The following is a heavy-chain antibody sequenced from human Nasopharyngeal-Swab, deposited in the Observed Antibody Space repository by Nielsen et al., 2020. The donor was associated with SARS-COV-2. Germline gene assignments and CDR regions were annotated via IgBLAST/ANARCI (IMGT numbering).Heavy chain of an antibody. V-gene: IGHV3-21*01. Sequence: GASLQISCAASGFTFSSYGINWVRQAPGQGLEWVSFISSSSTYIYYADSVKGRFTISRDNAKNSLYLQMNSLRAEDTAIYYCAREIRGSGSYQNWFDPWGQGTLVTVSS. CDR3: AREIRGSGSYQNWFDP. D-gene: IGHD3-10*01. CDR2: ISSSSTYI. CDR1: GFTFSSYG. J-gene: IGHJ5*02.